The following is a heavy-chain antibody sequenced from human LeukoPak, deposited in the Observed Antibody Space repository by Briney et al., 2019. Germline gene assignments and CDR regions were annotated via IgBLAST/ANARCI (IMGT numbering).Heavy chain of an antibody. Sequence: GGSLRLSCAASGFTFSSYSMNWVRQAPGKGLEWVSYISSSGSTIYYADSVKGRFTFSRDIAKNSRFLQMNSLRAEERAVYYFANLVHYYGSGIYYDYWGQEPLVTVSP. CDR1: GFTFSSYS. J-gene: IGHJ4*02. V-gene: IGHV3-48*01. CDR2: ISSSGSTI. D-gene: IGHD3-10*01. CDR3: ANLVHYYGSGIYYDY.